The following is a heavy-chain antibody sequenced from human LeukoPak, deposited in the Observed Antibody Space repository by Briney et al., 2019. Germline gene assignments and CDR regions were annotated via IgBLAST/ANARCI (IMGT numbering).Heavy chain of an antibody. Sequence: SETLSLTCVVYGRSFSGYYWHWIRQPPGKGQEWIGEINHGGSTKSNPSLKSRVTISADTSKNQFSLKLSSVTAADTAAYYCQLVMVNPTRDYWGQGTLVTVSS. CDR2: INHGGST. CDR1: GRSFSGYY. CDR3: QLVMVNPTRDY. V-gene: IGHV4-34*01. J-gene: IGHJ4*02. D-gene: IGHD2/OR15-2a*01.